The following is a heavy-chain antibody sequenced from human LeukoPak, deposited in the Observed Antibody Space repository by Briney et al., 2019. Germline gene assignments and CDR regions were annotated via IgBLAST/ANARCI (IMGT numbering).Heavy chain of an antibody. V-gene: IGHV5-51*01. Sequence: GESLQISCKGSGYSFTSYWIGWVRQMPGKGLEWMGIIYPGDSDTRYSPSFQGQVTISADKSISTAYLQWSSLKASDAAMYYCARRDQEQNYYYGMDVWGQGTTVTVSS. CDR2: IYPGDSDT. J-gene: IGHJ6*02. D-gene: IGHD6-13*01. CDR3: ARRDQEQNYYYGMDV. CDR1: GYSFTSYW.